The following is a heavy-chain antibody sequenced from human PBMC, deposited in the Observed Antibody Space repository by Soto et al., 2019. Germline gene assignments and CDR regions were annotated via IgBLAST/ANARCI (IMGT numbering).Heavy chain of an antibody. D-gene: IGHD2-21*01. V-gene: IGHV1-69*12. CDR2: IIPIYATA. CDR1: GDTFSSYA. CDR3: TKTPPRTSATAYYFDY. J-gene: IGHJ4*02. Sequence: QVQLVQSGAEVKKPGSSVKVSCKASGDTFSSYAISWVRQAPGQGLEWMGGIIPIYATANYAEKFQGRVTIPADESTNTAHMELSSLRSDDTAVYYCTKTPPRTSATAYYFDYWGQGTLVTVSS.